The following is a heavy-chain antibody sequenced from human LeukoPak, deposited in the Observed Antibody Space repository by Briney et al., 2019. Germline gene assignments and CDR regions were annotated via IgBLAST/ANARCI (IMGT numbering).Heavy chain of an antibody. CDR1: GYTFTRYY. Sequence: ASVKVSCKASGYTFTRYYMHWVRQAPGQGLEWMGIINPSGGSTSYAQKFQGRVTMTRDMSTSTVYMELSSLRSEDTAVYYCARDSLTMVRGVIRAFLDYWGQGTLVTVSS. CDR2: INPSGGST. D-gene: IGHD3-10*01. J-gene: IGHJ4*02. V-gene: IGHV1-46*01. CDR3: ARDSLTMVRGVIRAFLDY.